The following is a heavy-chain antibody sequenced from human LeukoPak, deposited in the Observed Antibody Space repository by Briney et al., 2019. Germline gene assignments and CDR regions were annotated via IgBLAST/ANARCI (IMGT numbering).Heavy chain of an antibody. CDR1: GRPISSYY. CDR2: IYYSGSA. Sequence: SETLSLICTVSGRPISSYYWRWMRQPPGKGLEGIGYIYYSGSANYHHSPKSRITLSVDTSKNQSSLKLSSVTAADTAVYYCARLYYDSSGYRFDYWGQGTLVTVSS. CDR3: ARLYYDSSGYRFDY. D-gene: IGHD3-22*01. J-gene: IGHJ4*02. V-gene: IGHV4-59*08.